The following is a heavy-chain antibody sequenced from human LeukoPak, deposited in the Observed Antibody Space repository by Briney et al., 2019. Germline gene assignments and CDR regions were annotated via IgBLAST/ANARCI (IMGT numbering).Heavy chain of an antibody. CDR2: IYSGGST. V-gene: IGHV3-66*04. Sequence: QPGGSLRLSCAASGFTVSSNYMTWVRQAPGKGLEWVSVIYSGGSTYYADSVKGRFTISRDNSKNTLYLQMNSLRVEDTAVYYCARLAASHHFDYWGQGTLVTVSS. J-gene: IGHJ4*02. CDR1: GFTVSSNY. CDR3: ARLAASHHFDY. D-gene: IGHD6-13*01.